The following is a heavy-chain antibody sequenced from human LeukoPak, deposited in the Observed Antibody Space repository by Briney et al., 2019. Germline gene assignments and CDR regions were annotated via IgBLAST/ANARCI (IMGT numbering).Heavy chain of an antibody. CDR2: INHSGST. D-gene: IGHD3-16*01. CDR3: ARGAASLRAFDY. V-gene: IGHV4-34*01. CDR1: GGSFSGYY. J-gene: IGHJ4*02. Sequence: PSETLSLTCAVYGGSFSGYYWSWIRQPPGKGLEWIGEINHSGSTNYNPSLKSRVTISVDTSKNKFSLKLSSVTAADTAVYYCARGAASLRAFDYWGRGTLVTVSS.